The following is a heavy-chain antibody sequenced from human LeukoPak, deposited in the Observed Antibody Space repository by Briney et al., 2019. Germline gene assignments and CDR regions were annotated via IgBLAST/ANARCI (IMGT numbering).Heavy chain of an antibody. J-gene: IGHJ4*02. Sequence: PGGSLRLSCAASGFTFSNYWMSWVRQAPGIGLQWVAKIKEDGSEEDYVDSVKGRFTISRDNAKNSLYLQMNSLRADDTAVYYCARAGRSFEYHNFDYWGQGSLVTVSS. D-gene: IGHD2/OR15-2a*01. CDR3: ARAGRSFEYHNFDY. CDR2: IKEDGSEE. CDR1: GFTFSNYW. V-gene: IGHV3-7*04.